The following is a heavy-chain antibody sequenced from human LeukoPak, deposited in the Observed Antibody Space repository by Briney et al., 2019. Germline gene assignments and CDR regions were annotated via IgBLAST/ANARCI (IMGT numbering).Heavy chain of an antibody. V-gene: IGHV1-69*04. CDR1: GGTFSSYA. D-gene: IGHD3-22*01. CDR3: ARGSTMIEPNWFDP. J-gene: IGHJ5*02. Sequence: SVKVSCKASGGTFSSYAISWVRQAPGQGLEGMGRIIPILGIANYAQKFQGRVTITADKSTSTAYMELSSLRSEDTAVYYCARGSTMIEPNWFDPWGQGTLVTVSS. CDR2: IIPILGIA.